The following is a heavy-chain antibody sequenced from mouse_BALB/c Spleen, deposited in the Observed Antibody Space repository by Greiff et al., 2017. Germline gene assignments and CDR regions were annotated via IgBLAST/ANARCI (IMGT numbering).Heavy chain of an antibody. CDR3: AREEYYAWFAY. CDR2: IYPGDGDT. CDR1: GYTFTSYW. Sequence: VKLQESGAELARPGASVKLSCKASGYTFTSYWMQWVKQRPGQGLEWIGAIYPGDGDTRYTQKFKGKATLTADKSSSTAYMQLSSLASEDSAVYYCAREEYYAWFAYWGQGTLVTVSA. V-gene: IGHV1-87*01. J-gene: IGHJ3*01. D-gene: IGHD1-1*01.